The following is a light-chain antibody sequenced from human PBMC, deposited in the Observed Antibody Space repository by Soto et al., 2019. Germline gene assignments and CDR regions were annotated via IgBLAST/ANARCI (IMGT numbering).Light chain of an antibody. V-gene: IGLV2-14*03. CDR2: DVA. Sequence: QSALTQPASVSDSPGQSITISCTGTSSDVGGTNLVSWYQQHPGKPPKLIIYDVANRPSGVSNRFSGSKSGSTASLIISRLQTVHESVYYCVSYTSSTTYVFGSGTNVTVL. CDR3: VSYTSSTTYV. J-gene: IGLJ1*01. CDR1: SSDVGGTNL.